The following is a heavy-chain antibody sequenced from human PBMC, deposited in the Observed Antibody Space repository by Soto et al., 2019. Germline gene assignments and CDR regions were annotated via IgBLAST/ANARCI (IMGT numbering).Heavy chain of an antibody. CDR3: ARAGATNYLDY. J-gene: IGHJ4*02. CDR1: GGSISSGDYY. D-gene: IGHD1-26*01. CDR2: IYYSGST. V-gene: IGHV4-30-4*01. Sequence: SETLSLTCTVSGGSISSGDYYWSWIRQPPGKGLEWIGYIYYSGSTYYNPSLKSRVTISVDTSKNQFSLKLSSVTATDTAVYYCARAGATNYLDYWGQGTLFTVSS.